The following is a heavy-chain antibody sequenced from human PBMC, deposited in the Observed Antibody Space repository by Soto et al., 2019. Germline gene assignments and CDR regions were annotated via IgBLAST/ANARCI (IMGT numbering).Heavy chain of an antibody. J-gene: IGHJ5*02. D-gene: IGHD6-13*01. V-gene: IGHV4-34*01. Sequence: SSETLSLTCAVYGGSFSGYYWSWIRQPPGKGLEWIGEINHSGSTNYNPSLKSRVTISVDTSKNQFSLKLSSVTAADTAVYYCARGLTGYSSSWYTSDNWFDPWGQGTLVTVSS. CDR3: ARGLTGYSSSWYTSDNWFDP. CDR2: INHSGST. CDR1: GGSFSGYY.